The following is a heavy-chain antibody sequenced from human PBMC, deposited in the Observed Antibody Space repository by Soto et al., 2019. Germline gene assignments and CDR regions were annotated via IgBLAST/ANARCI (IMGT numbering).Heavy chain of an antibody. J-gene: IGHJ4*02. Sequence: SETLSLTFTVSGDPINYYYWNWIGQAPGTGLEWIGYIYYTGNTYYNPSLQIRVTISIDTSKIQFSLKLNSVTAADTAVYYCARDNGRQRSGGYYFDYWGQGARVTVSS. CDR3: ARDNGRQRSGGYYFDY. CDR2: IYYTGNT. D-gene: IGHD3-10*01. CDR1: GDPINYYY. V-gene: IGHV4-59*01.